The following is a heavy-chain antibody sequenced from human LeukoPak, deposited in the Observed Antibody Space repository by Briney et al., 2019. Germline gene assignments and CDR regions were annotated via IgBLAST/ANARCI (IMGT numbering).Heavy chain of an antibody. D-gene: IGHD3-10*01. V-gene: IGHV4-4*02. CDR3: ARVSPFGEPEY. Sequence: SETLSLTCAVSDGSISSSNWWSWVRQPPGKELEWIGEIYHSGSTNYNPSLKSRVTISVDKSKNQFSLKLSSVTAADTAVYYCARVSPFGEPEYWGLGTLVTVSS. J-gene: IGHJ4*02. CDR1: DGSISSSNW. CDR2: IYHSGST.